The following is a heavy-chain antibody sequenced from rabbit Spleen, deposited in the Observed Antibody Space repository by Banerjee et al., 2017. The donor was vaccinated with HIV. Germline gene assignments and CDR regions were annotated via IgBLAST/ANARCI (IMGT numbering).Heavy chain of an antibody. Sequence: VESGGGLVQPGASLTLTCTASGFSFSSSYDMCWVRQAPGKGLEWIGIIYAAKGSTDYASWVNGRFTISSDNAQSTVDLKMTSLTAADTATYFCARAIVPWLGLTRLDLWGQGTLVTVS. CDR2: IYAAKGST. CDR3: ARAIVPWLGLTRLDL. CDR1: GFSFSSSYD. D-gene: IGHD4-1*01. V-gene: IGHV1S40*01. J-gene: IGHJ3*01.